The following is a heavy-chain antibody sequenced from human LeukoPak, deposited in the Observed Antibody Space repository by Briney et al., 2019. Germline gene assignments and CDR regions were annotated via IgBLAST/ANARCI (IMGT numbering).Heavy chain of an antibody. CDR2: IYHSGST. J-gene: IGHJ3*02. CDR1: GGSISSKNYY. D-gene: IGHD3-22*01. CDR3: ARLDGGTYYFDSIGYLHGFDM. V-gene: IGHV4-39*01. Sequence: SETLSLTCTVSGGSISSKNYYWGWIRQPPGKGLEWIGNIYHSGSTYFNPSLKSRVTMSVATSKNQFSLKLSSLTAADTALYYCARLDGGTYYFDSIGYLHGFDMWGQGTVVTVSS.